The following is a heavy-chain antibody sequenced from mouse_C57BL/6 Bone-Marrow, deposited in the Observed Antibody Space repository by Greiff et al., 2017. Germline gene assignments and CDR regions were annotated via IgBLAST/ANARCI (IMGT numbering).Heavy chain of an antibody. J-gene: IGHJ2*01. CDR1: GYTFTDHT. D-gene: IGHD4-1*01. Sequence: QVQLQQPDAELVKPGASVKISCKVSGYTFTDHTIHRMKQRPEQGLAWIGYIYPRDGSTKYNERFKGKAPLTADKSSSTAYMQLNILSSEGSAVYFCARWELSGTWFYFDYCGPGTTLSVAS. CDR3: ARWELSGTWFYFDY. CDR2: IYPRDGST. V-gene: IGHV1-78*01.